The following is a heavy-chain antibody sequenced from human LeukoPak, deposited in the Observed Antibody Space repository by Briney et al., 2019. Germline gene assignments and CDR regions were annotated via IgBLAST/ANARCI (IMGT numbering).Heavy chain of an antibody. V-gene: IGHV3-33*01. CDR3: AREAPDCSSVTCYFDY. CDR1: GFTFTTYG. D-gene: IGHD2-2*01. Sequence: PGGSLRLSCAASGFTFTTYGMHWVRQAPGKGLEWVAGIWSDGRNKYYADSVMGRFTISRDDSKNTLYLQMNSLRAEDTAMYYCAREAPDCSSVTCYFDYWGQGALATDSS. CDR2: IWSDGRNK. J-gene: IGHJ4*02.